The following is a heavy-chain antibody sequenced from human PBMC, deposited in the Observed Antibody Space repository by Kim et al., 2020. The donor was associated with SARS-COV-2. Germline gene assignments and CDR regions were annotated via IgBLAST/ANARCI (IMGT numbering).Heavy chain of an antibody. CDR3: ARDLKWAAAGTDAFDI. CDR2: ISAYNGNT. J-gene: IGHJ3*02. V-gene: IGHV1-18*01. D-gene: IGHD6-13*01. CDR1: GYTFTSYG. Sequence: ASVKVSCKASGYTFTSYGISWVRQAPGQGLEWMGWISAYNGNTNYAQKLQGRVTMTTDTSTSTAYMELRSLRSDDTAVYYCARDLKWAAAGTDAFDIWGQGTMVTVSS.